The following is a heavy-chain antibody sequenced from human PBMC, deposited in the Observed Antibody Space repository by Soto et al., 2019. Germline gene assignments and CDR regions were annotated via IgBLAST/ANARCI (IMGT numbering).Heavy chain of an antibody. Sequence: SETLSLTCTVSGGSISSSSYYWSWIRQPPGKGLEWIGYIYYSGSTNYNPSLKSRVTISVDTSKNQFSLKLSSVTAADTAVYYCASSTYCSGGSCYSGLDYWGQGTLVTVSS. CDR3: ASSTYCSGGSCYSGLDY. CDR2: IYYSGST. V-gene: IGHV4-61*05. D-gene: IGHD2-15*01. CDR1: GGSISSSSYY. J-gene: IGHJ4*02.